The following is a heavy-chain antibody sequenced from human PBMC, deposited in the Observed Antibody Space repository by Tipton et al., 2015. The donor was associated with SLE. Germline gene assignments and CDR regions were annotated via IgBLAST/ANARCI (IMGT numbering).Heavy chain of an antibody. J-gene: IGHJ4*02. CDR3: ARGIAVAGPFDY. D-gene: IGHD6-19*01. CDR2: IYHSGST. Sequence: TLSLTCTVSGYSISSGYYWGWIRQPPGKGLEWIGSIYHSGSTNYNPSLKSRVTISVDTSKNQFSLKLSSVTAADTAVYYCARGIAVAGPFDYWGQGTLVTVSS. CDR1: GYSISSGYY. V-gene: IGHV4-38-2*02.